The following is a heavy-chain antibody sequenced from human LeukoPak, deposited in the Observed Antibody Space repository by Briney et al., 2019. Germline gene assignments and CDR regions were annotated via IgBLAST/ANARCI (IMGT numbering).Heavy chain of an antibody. CDR1: GGSFSGYY. V-gene: IGHV4-34*01. D-gene: IGHD2-21*01. CDR3: ARGVFPDF. J-gene: IGHJ4*02. Sequence: WETLSLTCAVYGGSFSGYYWSWIRQPPGKGLEWIGEINHSGSTNYNPSLKSRVTISVDTSKNQFSLKLSSVTAADTAVYYCARGVFPDFWGQGTLVTVSS. CDR2: INHSGST.